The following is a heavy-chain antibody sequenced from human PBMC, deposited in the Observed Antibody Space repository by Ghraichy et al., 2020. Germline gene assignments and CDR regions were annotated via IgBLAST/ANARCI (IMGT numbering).Heavy chain of an antibody. CDR2: ISSSSSYI. CDR1: GFTFSSYS. D-gene: IGHD3-16*02. Sequence: LSLTCATSGFTFSSYSMNWVRQAPGKGLEWVSSISSSSSYIYYADSVKGRFTISRDNAKNSLYLQMNSLRAEDTAVYYCARDGSYDYVWGSYRYKKVTFDYWGQGTLVTVSS. CDR3: ARDGSYDYVWGSYRYKKVTFDY. J-gene: IGHJ4*02. V-gene: IGHV3-21*01.